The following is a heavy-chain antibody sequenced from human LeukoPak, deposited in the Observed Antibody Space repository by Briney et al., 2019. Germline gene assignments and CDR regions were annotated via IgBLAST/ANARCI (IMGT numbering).Heavy chain of an antibody. D-gene: IGHD3-9*01. Sequence: GASVKVSCKASGYTFTGYYMHWVRQAPGQGLEWMGWINPNSGGTNYAQKFQGRVTMTRDTSISTAYMELGRLRSDDTAVYYCARERKYYDILTGYSPEYNWFDPWGQGTLVTVSS. V-gene: IGHV1-2*02. J-gene: IGHJ5*02. CDR3: ARERKYYDILTGYSPEYNWFDP. CDR2: INPNSGGT. CDR1: GYTFTGYY.